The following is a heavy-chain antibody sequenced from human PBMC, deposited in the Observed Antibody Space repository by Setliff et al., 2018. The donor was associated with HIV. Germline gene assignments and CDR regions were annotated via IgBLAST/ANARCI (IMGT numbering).Heavy chain of an antibody. CDR1: GASISSGNYD. Sequence: TLSLTCTVSGASISSGNYDWSWIRQPAGKGLEWIGRTYTSVSTNYNPSLKRRVTISLDTSKNQFSMKRCSVTAADTAVYYCARDQADVYNYLLSGAFDFWGQGAMVTVS. CDR3: ARDQADVYNYLLSGAFDF. D-gene: IGHD3-10*01. CDR2: TYTSVST. V-gene: IGHV4-61*02. J-gene: IGHJ3*01.